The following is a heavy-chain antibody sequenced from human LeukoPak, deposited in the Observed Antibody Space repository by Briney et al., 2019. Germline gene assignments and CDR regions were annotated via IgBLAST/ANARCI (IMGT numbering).Heavy chain of an antibody. D-gene: IGHD4/OR15-4a*01. V-gene: IGHV3-7*03. CDR3: VRRAGAYSHPYDY. CDR1: GFTFSNYW. CDR2: IKQDGSEQ. Sequence: GGSLRLSCAASGFTFSNYWMSWVRQAPGKGLEWVANIKQDGSEQYYVDSVKGRFTISRDNAKNSLYLQMNSLRAEDTAVYYCVRRAGAYSHPYDYWGQGTLVTVSS. J-gene: IGHJ4*02.